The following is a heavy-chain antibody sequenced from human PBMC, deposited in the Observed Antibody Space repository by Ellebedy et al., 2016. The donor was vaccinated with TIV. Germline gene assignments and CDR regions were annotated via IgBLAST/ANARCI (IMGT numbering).Heavy chain of an antibody. V-gene: IGHV3-33*08. CDR2: IWYDGSIK. CDR3: ASWDFDY. D-gene: IGHD7-27*01. J-gene: IGHJ4*02. CDR1: GFTFSSKG. Sequence: GESLKISCVGSGFTFSSKGLHWARQAPDKGLEWVAVIWYDGSIKYLADSVKGRFTISRDNFNNTLYLQMNSLRAEDTAVYWCASWDFDYWGQGTLVTVSS.